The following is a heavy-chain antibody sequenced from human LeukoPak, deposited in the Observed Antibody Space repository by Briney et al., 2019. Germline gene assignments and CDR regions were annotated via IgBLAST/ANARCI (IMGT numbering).Heavy chain of an antibody. D-gene: IGHD6-13*01. Sequence: PGGSLRLSCTASGFPFGDYVMSWVRQAPGKGLEWVGFIRSKPYGGTTEYAASVKGRFIISRDDSKTIAYLQMNSLKSEDTAVYYCTTGSATGTGSGYWGQGTLVTVSS. CDR3: TTGSATGTGSGY. J-gene: IGHJ4*02. V-gene: IGHV3-49*04. CDR1: GFPFGDYV. CDR2: IRSKPYGGTT.